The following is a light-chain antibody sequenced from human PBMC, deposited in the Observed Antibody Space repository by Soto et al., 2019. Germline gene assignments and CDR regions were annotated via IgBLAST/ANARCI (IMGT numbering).Light chain of an antibody. Sequence: EVVLTQSPGTLSLSPGERVTILCLASQSVSSTSLAWYQQKHGQTPRLLIYGASSRATGTPDRISGGGSGTHFTLTISRLEPEDFAVYYCQHYVTSSITFGQGTRLEIK. CDR3: QHYVTSSIT. J-gene: IGKJ5*01. CDR2: GAS. CDR1: QSVSSTS. V-gene: IGKV3-20*01.